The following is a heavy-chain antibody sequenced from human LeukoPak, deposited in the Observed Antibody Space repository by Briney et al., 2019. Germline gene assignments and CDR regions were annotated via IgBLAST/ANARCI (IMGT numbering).Heavy chain of an antibody. CDR3: ARDSSRIAAAEVDY. CDR2: ISAYNGNT. V-gene: IGHV1-18*01. Sequence: ASVKVSCKASGYTFTSYGISWVRQAPGQGLEWMGWISAYNGNTNYAQKLQGRVTMTTDTSTSTAYMELRSLRSDDTAVYYCARDSSRIAAAEVDYWGQGTLVTVSS. CDR1: GYTFTSYG. D-gene: IGHD6-13*01. J-gene: IGHJ4*02.